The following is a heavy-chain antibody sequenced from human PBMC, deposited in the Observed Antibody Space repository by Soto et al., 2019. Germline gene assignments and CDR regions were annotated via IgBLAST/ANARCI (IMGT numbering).Heavy chain of an antibody. Sequence: SETLSLTNASSGWSFRAYYLRWIRHPPGKGLEWIGEINHSGSTNYNPSRKSRVTISVDTSKNQFSLKLSSVTAADTAVYYCARDNYYYDSSGYYHLDYWGQGTLVNVSS. CDR1: GWSFRAYY. J-gene: IGHJ4*02. V-gene: IGHV4-34*01. D-gene: IGHD3-22*01. CDR2: INHSGST. CDR3: ARDNYYYDSSGYYHLDY.